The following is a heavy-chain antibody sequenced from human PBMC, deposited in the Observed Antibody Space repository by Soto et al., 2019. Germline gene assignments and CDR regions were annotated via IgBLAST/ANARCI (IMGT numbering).Heavy chain of an antibody. Sequence: PSETPSLTCTVSGSSISSYYWSWIRQPPGKGLEWIGYIYYSGSTNYNPSLKSRVTISVDTSKTQFSLKLSSVTAADTAVDYCARDITPWGEGTLVTLSS. V-gene: IGHV4-59*01. CDR1: GSSISSYY. CDR3: ARDITP. CDR2: IYYSGST. J-gene: IGHJ5*02.